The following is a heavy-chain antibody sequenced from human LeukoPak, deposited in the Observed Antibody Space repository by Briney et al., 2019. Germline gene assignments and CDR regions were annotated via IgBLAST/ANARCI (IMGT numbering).Heavy chain of an antibody. CDR3: ARWDLGIIAAAPFAY. D-gene: IGHD6-13*01. V-gene: IGHV4-39*07. CDR2: IYYSGST. Sequence: SETLSLTCTVSGGSISSSSYYWGWIRQPPGKGLEWIGSIYYSGSTYYNPSLKSRVTISVDTSKNQFSLKLSSVTAADTAVYYCARWDLGIIAAAPFAYWGQGTPVTVSS. J-gene: IGHJ4*02. CDR1: GGSISSSSYY.